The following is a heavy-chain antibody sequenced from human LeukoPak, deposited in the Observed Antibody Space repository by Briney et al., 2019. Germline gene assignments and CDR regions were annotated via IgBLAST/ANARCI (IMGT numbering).Heavy chain of an antibody. D-gene: IGHD3-22*01. CDR1: GGSFSGYY. Sequence: SETLSLTCAVYGGSFSGYYWSWIRQPPGKGLEWIGEINHSGSTNYNPSLKSRVTISVDTSKNQFSLKLSSVTAADTAVYYCARSPYYYDSSGYYGYRVGYFDYWGQGTLVTVSS. V-gene: IGHV4-34*01. CDR2: INHSGST. CDR3: ARSPYYYDSSGYYGYRVGYFDY. J-gene: IGHJ4*02.